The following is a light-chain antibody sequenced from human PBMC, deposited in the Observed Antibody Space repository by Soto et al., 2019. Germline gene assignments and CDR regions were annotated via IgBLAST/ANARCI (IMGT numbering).Light chain of an antibody. J-gene: IGLJ3*02. CDR1: SSDVGGHNY. CDR2: EGT. CDR3: CSYAGSRTFV. V-gene: IGLV2-23*01. Sequence: QSALTQPASVSGSPGQSITISCTGTSSDVGGHNYVSWYQQHPGTAPKLIIYEGTKRPSGISHRFSGSKSDNTASLTISGLRAEDEAHYHCCSYAGSRTFVFGGGTQLTVL.